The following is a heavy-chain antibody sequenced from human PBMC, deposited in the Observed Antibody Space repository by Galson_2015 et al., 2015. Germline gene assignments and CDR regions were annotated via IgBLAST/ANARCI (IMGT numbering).Heavy chain of an antibody. D-gene: IGHD2-2*01. CDR1: GDSFSSPHYW. CDR3: ARFRPLTPSIPSANFDY. CDR2: ILYSGRS. V-gene: IGHV4-39*01. Sequence: SEALSLTCTESGDSFSSPHYWVAWFRQPPGKGLEYIGSILYSGRSTSSPPLKSRVVMSFDTSKYTFSLRLIFVHAADTAVHFCARFRPLTPSIPSANFDYWGQGALVTVSS. J-gene: IGHJ4*02.